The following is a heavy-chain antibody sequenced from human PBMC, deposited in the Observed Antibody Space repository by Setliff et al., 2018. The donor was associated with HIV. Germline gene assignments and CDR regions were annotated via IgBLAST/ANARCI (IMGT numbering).Heavy chain of an antibody. CDR1: GLTFSPYA. CDR3: ARDPPGSGFHLDY. V-gene: IGHV3-33*01. D-gene: IGHD5-12*01. CDR2: IWADEITK. J-gene: IGHJ4*02. Sequence: GGSLRLSCATSGLTFSPYAIHWVRQAPGMGLEWVAMIWADEITKFYADSVKGRFTISRDNSKNTMYLQMNTLRVEDTAVYYCARDPPGSGFHLDYWGQGTPVTVSS.